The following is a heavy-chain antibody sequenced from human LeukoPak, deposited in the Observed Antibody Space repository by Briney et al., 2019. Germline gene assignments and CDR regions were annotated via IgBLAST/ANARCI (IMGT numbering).Heavy chain of an antibody. V-gene: IGHV1-2*02. J-gene: IGHJ4*02. CDR2: INPNSGGT. CDR1: GYTFTGYY. Sequence: ASVKVSCKASGYTFTGYYMHWVRQAPGQGLEWMGGINPNSGGTNYAQKFQGRVTMTRDTSISTAYMELSRLRSDDTAVYYCARVPDSSGYYYFDYWGQGTLVTVSS. CDR3: ARVPDSSGYYYFDY. D-gene: IGHD3-22*01.